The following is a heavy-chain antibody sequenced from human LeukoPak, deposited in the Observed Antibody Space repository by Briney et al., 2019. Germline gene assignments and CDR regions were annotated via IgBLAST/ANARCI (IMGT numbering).Heavy chain of an antibody. CDR1: GGSFSGYY. J-gene: IGHJ6*03. CDR2: INHSGST. V-gene: IGHV4-34*01. CDR3: ATTNAVLLWFGELRRDYYYMDV. Sequence: PSETLSLTCAVYGGSFSGYYWSWIRQPPGKGLEWIGEINHSGSTNYNPSLKSRVTISVDTSKNQFSLKLSSVTAADTAVYYYATTNAVLLWFGELRRDYYYMDVWGKGTTVTVSS. D-gene: IGHD3-10*01.